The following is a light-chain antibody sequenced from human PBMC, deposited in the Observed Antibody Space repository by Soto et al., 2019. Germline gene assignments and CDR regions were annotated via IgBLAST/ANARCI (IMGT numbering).Light chain of an antibody. V-gene: IGKV1-39*01. Sequence: DIQITNSPSSLSASVGDRVTITCRASQSISSYLNWYQQKPGKAPKLLIYAASSLQSGVPSRFSGSVSGTDFTLTISSLQPEDFATYYCQQSYSTPRTFGQGTKVDIK. CDR3: QQSYSTPRT. CDR1: QSISSY. J-gene: IGKJ1*01. CDR2: AAS.